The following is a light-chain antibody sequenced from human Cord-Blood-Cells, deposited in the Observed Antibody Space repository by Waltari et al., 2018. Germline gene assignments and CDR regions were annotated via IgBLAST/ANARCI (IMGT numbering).Light chain of an antibody. CDR1: QGISSY. J-gene: IGKJ1*01. V-gene: IGKV1-8*01. Sequence: AIRMTQSPSPFSASTGDRVTITCRASQGISSYLAWFQQKPGKDPKLLIYAASTLQSGVPSRFSGSGSGTDFTLTISCLQSEDFATYYCQQYYSYPRTFGQGTKVEIK. CDR2: AAS. CDR3: QQYYSYPRT.